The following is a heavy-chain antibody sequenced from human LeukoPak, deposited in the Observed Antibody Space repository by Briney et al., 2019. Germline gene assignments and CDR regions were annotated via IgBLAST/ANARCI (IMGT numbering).Heavy chain of an antibody. Sequence: ASVKVSCKVSGYTLTELSMHWVRQAPGKGLEWMGGFDPEDGETIYAQKFQGRVTMTEDTSTDTAYMELSSLRSEDTAVYYCATTTPYNWNDGFDYWDQGTLVTVSS. V-gene: IGHV1-24*01. D-gene: IGHD1-20*01. CDR2: FDPEDGET. CDR1: GYTLTELS. CDR3: ATTTPYNWNDGFDY. J-gene: IGHJ4*02.